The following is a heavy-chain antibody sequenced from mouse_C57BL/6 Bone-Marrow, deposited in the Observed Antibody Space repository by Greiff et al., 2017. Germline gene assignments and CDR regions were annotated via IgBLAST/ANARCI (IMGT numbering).Heavy chain of an antibody. CDR3: ARRGGRDYFDD. J-gene: IGHJ2*01. V-gene: IGHV5-6*01. CDR1: GFTFSSYG. CDR2: ISSGGSYT. Sequence: EVQGVESGGDLVKPGGSLKLSCAASGFTFSSYGMSWVRQTPDKRLEWVATISSGGSYTYYPDSVKGRFTISRDNAKNTLYLQMSSLKSEDTAMYYCARRGGRDYFDDWGQGTTLTASS.